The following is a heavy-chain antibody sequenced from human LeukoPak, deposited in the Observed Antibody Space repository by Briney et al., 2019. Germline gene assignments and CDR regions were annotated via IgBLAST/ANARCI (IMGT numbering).Heavy chain of an antibody. CDR3: ARGPQWRGDYYYMDV. CDR1: GYSFTNFD. D-gene: IGHD6-19*01. CDR2: MNPNSGSK. J-gene: IGHJ6*03. V-gene: IGHV1-8*01. Sequence: ASVTVSCKASGYSFTNFDINWVRQATGQGLEWMGWMNPNSGSKGYAQKFQGRVTMTMNTSITTAYMELSSLRSEDTAVYYCARGPQWRGDYYYMDVWGRGTTVTVSS.